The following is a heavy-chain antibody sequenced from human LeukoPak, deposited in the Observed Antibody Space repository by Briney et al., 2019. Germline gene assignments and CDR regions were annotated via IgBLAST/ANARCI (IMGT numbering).Heavy chain of an antibody. D-gene: IGHD1-26*01. CDR3: AREYSGSYSLPSYFDY. CDR2: IYTSGST. Sequence: SETLSLTCTVSGGSISSYYWSWIRQPAGKGLEWIGRIYTSGSTNYNPSLKSRVTMSVDTSKNQFSLKLSSVTAADTAVYYCAREYSGSYSLPSYFDYWGQGTLVTVSS. V-gene: IGHV4-4*07. J-gene: IGHJ4*02. CDR1: GGSISSYY.